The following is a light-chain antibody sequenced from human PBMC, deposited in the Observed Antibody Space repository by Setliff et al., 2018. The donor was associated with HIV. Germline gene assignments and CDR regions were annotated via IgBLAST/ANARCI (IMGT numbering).Light chain of an antibody. J-gene: IGLJ1*01. V-gene: IGLV2-23*01. CDR1: SSDVGRYNL. CDR2: QAT. Sequence: QSALTQPVSVSGSPGQSITISCTGTSSDVGRYNLVSWYQQHPGKAPKLMIYQATKRPSGVSNRFSGSKSGNTASLTISGLQAEDEADYYCCSNTGSNTYVFGTGTKVTVL. CDR3: CSNTGSNTYV.